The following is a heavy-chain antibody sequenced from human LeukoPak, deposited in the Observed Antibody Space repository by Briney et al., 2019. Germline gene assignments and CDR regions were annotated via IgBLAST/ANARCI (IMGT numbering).Heavy chain of an antibody. J-gene: IGHJ2*01. CDR3: ASGTFDGPLYGTYWYFHV. CDR1: GGSINNNY. Sequence: SETLSLTCTVSGGSINNNYWSWIRQPPGKGLEWIGYAYSNGNTNCNPSLKSRVIMSIETSKNQFSLKVPSVTAADTAVYYCASGTFDGPLYGTYWYFHVWGRGALVTVSS. CDR2: AYSNGNT. D-gene: IGHD1-14*01. V-gene: IGHV4-59*01.